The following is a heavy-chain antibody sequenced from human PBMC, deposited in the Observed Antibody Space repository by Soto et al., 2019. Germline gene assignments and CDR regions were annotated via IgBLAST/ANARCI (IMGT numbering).Heavy chain of an antibody. V-gene: IGHV3-23*01. CDR2: ISGSGGST. J-gene: IGHJ4*02. CDR3: AKAPVSYGHLYFDY. D-gene: IGHD5-18*01. CDR1: GFTFSSYA. Sequence: HPGGSLRLSCAASGFTFSSYAMSWVRQAPGKGLEWVSAISGSGGSTYYADSVKGRFTISRDNSKNTLYLQMNSLRAEDTAVYYCAKAPVSYGHLYFDYWGQGTLVTVSS.